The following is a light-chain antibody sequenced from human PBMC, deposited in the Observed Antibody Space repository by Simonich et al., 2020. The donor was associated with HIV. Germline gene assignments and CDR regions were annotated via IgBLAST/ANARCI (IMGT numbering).Light chain of an antibody. CDR3: QQYNNWPQT. CDR1: QRISSN. Sequence: EIVMTQFPATLSVSPGNRATLSCTSSQRISSNLSWYQQKPGHAPRLLIYGASTRATGIPARFSGSGSGTDFTLTISSMQSEDFAIFYCQQYNNWPQTFGGGTKVEI. J-gene: IGKJ4*01. V-gene: IGKV3-15*01. CDR2: GAS.